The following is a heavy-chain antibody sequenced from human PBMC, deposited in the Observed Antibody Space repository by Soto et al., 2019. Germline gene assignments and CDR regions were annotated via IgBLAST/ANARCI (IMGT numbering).Heavy chain of an antibody. J-gene: IGHJ6*02. CDR2: ISGSGGST. CDR1: GFTFSSYA. V-gene: IGHV3-23*01. D-gene: IGHD2-15*01. Sequence: EVQLLESGGGLVQPGGSLRLSCAASGFTFSSYAMSWVRQAPGKGLEWVSAISGSGGSTYYADSVKGRFTISRDNSKHTLYLQMNSLRAEDTAVYYCAKLTGYCSGGSCHDYYGMDVWGQGTTVTVSS. CDR3: AKLTGYCSGGSCHDYYGMDV.